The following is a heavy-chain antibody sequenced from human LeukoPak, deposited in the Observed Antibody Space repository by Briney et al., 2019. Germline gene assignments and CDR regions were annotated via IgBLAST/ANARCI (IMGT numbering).Heavy chain of an antibody. J-gene: IGHJ4*02. CDR3: ARGFRYSSSWYGDY. V-gene: IGHV3-33*01. CDR2: IWYDGSNK. CDR1: GFTFSSYG. D-gene: IGHD6-13*01. Sequence: GGSLRLSCAASGFTFSSYGMHWVRQAPGKGLEWVAVIWYDGSNKYYADSVKGRFTISRDNSKNTLYLQMNSLRAEDTAVYYCARGFRYSSSWYGDYWGQGTLVTVSS.